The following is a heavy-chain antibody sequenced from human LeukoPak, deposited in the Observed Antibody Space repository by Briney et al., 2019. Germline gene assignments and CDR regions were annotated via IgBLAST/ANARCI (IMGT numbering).Heavy chain of an antibody. CDR2: IYYSGST. CDR3: ARDEVTTTFGPSFGD. V-gene: IGHV4-59*01. CDR1: GGSISSYY. J-gene: IGHJ4*02. Sequence: PSETLSLTCTVSGGSISSYYWSWIRQPPGKGLEWIGYIYYSGSTNYNPSLKSRVTISVDTSKNQFSLKLSSVTAADTAVYYCARDEVTTTFGPSFGDWGQGTLVTVSS. D-gene: IGHD3-10*01.